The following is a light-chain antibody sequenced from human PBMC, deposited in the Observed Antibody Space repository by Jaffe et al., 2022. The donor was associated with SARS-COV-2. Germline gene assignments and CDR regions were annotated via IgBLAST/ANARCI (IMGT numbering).Light chain of an antibody. V-gene: IGKV1-39*01. CDR1: QSISSY. CDR2: RAS. J-gene: IGKJ1*01. Sequence: DIQMTQSPPSLSASAGDRVTITCRASQSISSYLNWYQHKPGKAPNLLIYRASSLHSGVPSRFSGNGSGTDFTLTISSLQPEDFATYYCQQSFSTPKTFGQGTRVEIK. CDR3: QQSFSTPKT.